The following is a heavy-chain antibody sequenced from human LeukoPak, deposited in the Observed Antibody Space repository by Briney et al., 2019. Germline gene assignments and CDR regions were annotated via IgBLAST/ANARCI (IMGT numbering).Heavy chain of an antibody. J-gene: IGHJ1*01. CDR2: ISYDGSNK. D-gene: IGHD2-2*01. V-gene: IGHV3-30-3*01. CDR1: GFTFSSYA. CDR3: AREKGLCSSTSCYPQYFQH. Sequence: PGGSLRLSCAASGFTFSSYAMHWVRQAPGKGLEWVAVISYDGSNKYYADSVKGRFTISRDNSKNTLYLQMNSLRAKDTAVYYCAREKGLCSSTSCYPQYFQHWGQGTLVTVSS.